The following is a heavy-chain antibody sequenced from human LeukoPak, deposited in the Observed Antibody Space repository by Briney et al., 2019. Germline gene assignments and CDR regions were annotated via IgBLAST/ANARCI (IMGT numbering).Heavy chain of an antibody. CDR2: ISGSGSGGST. V-gene: IGHV3-23*01. D-gene: IGHD6-13*01. Sequence: PGGSLRLSCAASGFTFSCSAMSWVRQAPGKGLEWVSSISGSGSGGSTYYGDSVKGRFTISRDNSKNTLYLQMNSLRAEDTAVYYCARDFETLNPNSKKYSSSWYVPLKPFYYYYYMDVWGKGTTVTVSS. J-gene: IGHJ6*03. CDR3: ARDFETLNPNSKKYSSSWYVPLKPFYYYYYMDV. CDR1: GFTFSCSA.